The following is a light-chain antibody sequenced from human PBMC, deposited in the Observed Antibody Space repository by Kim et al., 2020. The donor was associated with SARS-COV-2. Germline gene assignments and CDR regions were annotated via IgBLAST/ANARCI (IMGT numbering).Light chain of an antibody. CDR3: QQYGSSPLIT. CDR2: AAS. V-gene: IGKV3-20*01. Sequence: PGESACLSCRARQRLTTSPFAWYQHKPGQGPRLLIYAASSRATGVPDRFSGSGSGTDFTLTITRLEPEDFAVYCCQQYGSSPLITFGQGTRLEIK. J-gene: IGKJ5*01. CDR1: QRLTTSP.